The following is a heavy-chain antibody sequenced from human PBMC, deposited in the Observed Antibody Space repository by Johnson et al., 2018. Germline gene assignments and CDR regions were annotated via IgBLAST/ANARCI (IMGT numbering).Heavy chain of an antibody. CDR1: GGSVTSSSYY. J-gene: IGHJ4*02. D-gene: IGHD2-8*01. V-gene: IGHV3-15*01. Sequence: EVQLQESGPGLVKPSETLSLTCTVSGGSVTSSSYYWGWIRQPPGKGLESVGRIKSKADGGTTNYPTPVKGRITISRDDSKNMLYLQMTSLKTEDTAVYYCTTDEWDWGQGTQVTVSS. CDR2: IKSKADGGTT. CDR3: TTDEWD.